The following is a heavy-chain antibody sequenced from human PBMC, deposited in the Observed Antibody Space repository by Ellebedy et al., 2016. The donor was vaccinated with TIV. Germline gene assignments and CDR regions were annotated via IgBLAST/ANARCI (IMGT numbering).Heavy chain of an antibody. V-gene: IGHV3-74*01. CDR1: GFIFSGYW. D-gene: IGHD2-8*02. CDR3: AAVQYWEAVFDM. CDR2: INSDGSDT. Sequence: LGGSLRLSCAASGFIFSGYWMHWVRQAPGKGLVWVSRINSDGSDTAYADSVRGRFTISRDNAKNTLYLQMNSLRAEDTAVYYCAAVQYWEAVFDMWGQGTMVTVSS. J-gene: IGHJ3*02.